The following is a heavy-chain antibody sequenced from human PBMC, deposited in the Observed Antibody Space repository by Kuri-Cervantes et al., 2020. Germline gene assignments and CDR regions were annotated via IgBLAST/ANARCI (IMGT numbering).Heavy chain of an antibody. J-gene: IGHJ6*03. D-gene: IGHD6-13*01. Sequence: ASVKVSCKASGYTFTGYYMHWVRQAPGQGLEWMGWINPNSGGTNYAQKFQGRVTITRDTSASKAYMELSSLRSEDTAIYYCARQQQLGYYFYYMDVWGKGTMVTVSS. CDR3: ARQQQLGYYFYYMDV. V-gene: IGHV1-2*02. CDR1: GYTFTGYY. CDR2: INPNSGGT.